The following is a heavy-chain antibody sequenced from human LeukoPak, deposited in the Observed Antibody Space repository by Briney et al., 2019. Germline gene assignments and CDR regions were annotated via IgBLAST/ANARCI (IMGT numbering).Heavy chain of an antibody. Sequence: PGGSLRLSCAASGFTFSSYSMNWVRQAPGKGLEWVSSISSSSSYIYYADSVKGRFTISRDNAKNSLYLQMNSLRAEDTAVYYCARDTWQQLVLYYYYMDVWGKGTTVIVSS. CDR3: ARDTWQQLVLYYYYMDV. CDR1: GFTFSSYS. J-gene: IGHJ6*03. V-gene: IGHV3-21*01. D-gene: IGHD6-13*01. CDR2: ISSSSSYI.